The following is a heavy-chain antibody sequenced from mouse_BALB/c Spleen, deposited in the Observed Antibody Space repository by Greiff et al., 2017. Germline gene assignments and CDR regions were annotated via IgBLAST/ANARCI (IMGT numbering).Heavy chain of an antibody. CDR3: ARSGDYDGDY. CDR2: IYPGDGDT. J-gene: IGHJ2*01. V-gene: IGHV1-82*01. D-gene: IGHD2-4*01. Sequence: VKLQESGPELVKPGASVKISCKASGYAFSSSWMNWVKQRPGQGLEWIGRIYPGDGDTNDNGKFKGKATLTADKSSSTAYMQLSSLTSVDSAVYFCARSGDYDGDYWGQGTTLTVSS. CDR1: GYAFSSSW.